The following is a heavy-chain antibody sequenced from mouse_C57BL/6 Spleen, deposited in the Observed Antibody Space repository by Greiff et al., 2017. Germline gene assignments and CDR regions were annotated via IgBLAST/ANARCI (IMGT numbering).Heavy chain of an antibody. CDR1: GFSFNTYA. CDR3: VRLLYDGYYGAMDY. D-gene: IGHD2-3*01. J-gene: IGHJ4*01. V-gene: IGHV10-1*01. Sequence: EVQLVESGGGLVQPKGSLKLSCAASGFSFNTYAMNWVRQAPGKGLEWVARIRSKSNNYATYYADSVKDRFTISRDDSESMLYLQMNNLKTEDTAMYYCVRLLYDGYYGAMDYWGQGTSVTVSS. CDR2: IRSKSNNYAT.